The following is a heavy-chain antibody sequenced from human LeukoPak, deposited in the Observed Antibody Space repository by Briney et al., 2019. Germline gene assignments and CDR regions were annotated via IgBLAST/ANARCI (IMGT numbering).Heavy chain of an antibody. D-gene: IGHD5-18*01. CDR3: ARASHESSLWIQLSFRSCRFDP. CDR1: GDSVSSNSAA. J-gene: IGHJ5*02. CDR2: TYYRSKWYN. V-gene: IGHV6-1*01. Sequence: SQTLSLTCAISGDSVSSNSAAWNWIRQSPSRGLEWLGRTYYRSKWYNDYAVSVKSRITINPDTSKNQFSLQLNSVTPEDTAVYYCARASHESSLWIQLSFRSCRFDPWGQGTLVTVSS.